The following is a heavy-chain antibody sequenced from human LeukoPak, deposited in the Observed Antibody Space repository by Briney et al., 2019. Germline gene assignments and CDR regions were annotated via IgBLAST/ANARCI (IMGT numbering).Heavy chain of an antibody. Sequence: GGSLRLSCTAFGFAFDEHGMSRVRQVPGKGLEWVAGINWSGGSTGYADPLRGRFTISRDNAKNSLYLQMDSLRAEDTALYYCARAPITSPFYFDYWGQGTLVTVSS. CDR3: ARAPITSPFYFDY. V-gene: IGHV3-20*04. CDR2: INWSGGST. D-gene: IGHD2-2*01. CDR1: GFAFDEHG. J-gene: IGHJ4*02.